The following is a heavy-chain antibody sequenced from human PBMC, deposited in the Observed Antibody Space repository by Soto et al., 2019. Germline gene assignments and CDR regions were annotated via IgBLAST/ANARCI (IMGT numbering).Heavy chain of an antibody. CDR3: ARDFGSAAIGP. Sequence: PSETLSLTCAVSGAYLSGADFYWFCLRKPAVKCVECISYVAYSGDTYYYPSRRRRMTIAADRSENKFSLTLKCVTAADTAVYFCARDFGSAAIGPWGQGTSVTVSS. CDR1: GAYLSGADFY. J-gene: IGHJ5*02. CDR2: VAYSGDT. D-gene: IGHD3-3*01. V-gene: IGHV4-31*11.